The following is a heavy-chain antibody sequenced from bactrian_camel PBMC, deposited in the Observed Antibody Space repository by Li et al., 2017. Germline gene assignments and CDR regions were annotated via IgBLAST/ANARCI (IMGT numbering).Heavy chain of an antibody. CDR3: AAGRKYYYIECSPYDY. V-gene: IGHV3S54*01. D-gene: IGHD2*01. J-gene: IGHJ4*01. CDR2: IFRRGQST. Sequence: HVQLVESGGGSVQAGGSLRLSCVASGYISSRNCMGWFRQAPGKEREGVAAIFRRGQSTWYADSVKGRFTISQDNAVNTLYLQMNSLKPEDTAMYYCAAGRKYYYIECSPYDYWGQGTQVTVS. CDR1: GYISSRNC.